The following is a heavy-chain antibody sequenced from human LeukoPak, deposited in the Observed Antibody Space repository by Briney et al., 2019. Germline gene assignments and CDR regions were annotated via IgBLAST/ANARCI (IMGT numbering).Heavy chain of an antibody. CDR1: GFTFSDYY. CDR2: ISSSGSTI. Sequence: GGSLRLSCAASGFTFSDYYMSWIRQAPGKGLEWVSYISSSGSTIYYADSVKGRFTISRDNAKNSLYLQMNSLRAEDTAVYYCARDVDYDSSGYYDDYWGQEPWSPSPQ. CDR3: ARDVDYDSSGYYDDY. J-gene: IGHJ4*01. D-gene: IGHD3-22*01. V-gene: IGHV3-11*04.